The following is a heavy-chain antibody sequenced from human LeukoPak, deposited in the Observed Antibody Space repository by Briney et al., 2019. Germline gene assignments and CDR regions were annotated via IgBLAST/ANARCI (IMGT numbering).Heavy chain of an antibody. CDR2: IYTSGST. Sequence: SQTLSLTCTASGGSISSGSYYWSWIRQPAGKGLEWIGRIYTSGSTNYNPSRKSRVTISVDTSKNQFSLKLSSVTAADTAVYYCARDLMGVVPAAPRGDAFDIWGQGTMVTVSS. CDR3: ARDLMGVVPAAPRGDAFDI. J-gene: IGHJ3*02. CDR1: GGSISSGSYY. D-gene: IGHD2-2*01. V-gene: IGHV4-61*02.